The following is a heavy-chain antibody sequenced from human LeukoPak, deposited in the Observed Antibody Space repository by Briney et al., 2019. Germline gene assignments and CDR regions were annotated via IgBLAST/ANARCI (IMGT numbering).Heavy chain of an antibody. CDR3: ARVSGYCPDGVCRFDF. CDR1: GGSLSGYF. V-gene: IGHV4-34*12. J-gene: IGHJ4*02. CDR2: IIHNGTT. D-gene: IGHD2-8*01. Sequence: PSETLSLTCAVYGGSLSGYFWSWIRQSPGKGLEWIGEIIHNGTTNYNPSLKSRVTISGDTSKNQFSLNLISVTAADTAVYYCARVSGYCPDGVCRFDFWGQGTLVTVSS.